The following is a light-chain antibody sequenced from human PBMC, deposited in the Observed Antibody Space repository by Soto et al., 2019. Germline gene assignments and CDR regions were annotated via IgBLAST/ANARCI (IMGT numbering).Light chain of an antibody. CDR3: QQYGASPPYT. CDR1: RSFASSY. J-gene: IGKJ2*01. Sequence: EVVMTQSPATLSVSPGEGVTLSCRASRSFASSYLAWYQHKPGQAPRLLIYAASIRATGVPDRFSGSGSGTDFTLTISRLEPEDSAVYYCQQYGASPPYTFGQGTKVDIK. V-gene: IGKV3-20*01. CDR2: AAS.